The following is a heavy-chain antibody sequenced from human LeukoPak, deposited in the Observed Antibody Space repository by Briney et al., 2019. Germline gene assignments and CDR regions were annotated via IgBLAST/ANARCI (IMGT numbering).Heavy chain of an antibody. J-gene: IGHJ3*02. CDR3: ARADCSGGSCYGPAFDI. D-gene: IGHD2-15*01. CDR1: EFTFDDYG. CDR2: INWNGGST. Sequence: GGSLRLSCAASEFTFDDYGMSWVRQAPGKGLEWVSGINWNGGSTGYADSVKGRFTNSRDNAKNSLYLQMNSLRAEDTALYYCARADCSGGSCYGPAFDIWGRGTMVTVSS. V-gene: IGHV3-20*04.